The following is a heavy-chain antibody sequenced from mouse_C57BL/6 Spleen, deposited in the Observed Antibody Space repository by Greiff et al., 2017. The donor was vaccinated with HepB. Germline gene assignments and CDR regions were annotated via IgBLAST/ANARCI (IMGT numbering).Heavy chain of an antibody. CDR2: IYPGDGDT. CDR3: AVTGNDYFDY. Sequence: VQLKESGPELVKPGASVKISCKASGYAFSSSWMNWVKQRPGKGLEWIGRIYPGDGDTNYNGKFKGKATLTADKSSSTAYMQLSSLTSEDSAVYFCAVTGNDYFDYWGQGTTLTVSS. D-gene: IGHD4-1*01. CDR1: GYAFSSSW. V-gene: IGHV1-82*01. J-gene: IGHJ2*01.